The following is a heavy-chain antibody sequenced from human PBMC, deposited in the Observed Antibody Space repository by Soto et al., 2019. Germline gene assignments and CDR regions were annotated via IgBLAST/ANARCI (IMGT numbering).Heavy chain of an antibody. CDR2: IIPVLGVA. CDR1: GVTFSSYT. CDR3: RWLSNGDSDVSDI. J-gene: IGHJ3*02. Sequence: QVQLVQSGAEVRKPGSSVKVSCKASGVTFSSYTISWVRQAPGQGLEWMGRIIPVLGVANYAPKFQGRLTNIADDPTSTDHIDLSSLRSDVTAMACARWLSNGDSDVSDILGQGTFIPVSS. D-gene: IGHD2-15*01. V-gene: IGHV1-69*02.